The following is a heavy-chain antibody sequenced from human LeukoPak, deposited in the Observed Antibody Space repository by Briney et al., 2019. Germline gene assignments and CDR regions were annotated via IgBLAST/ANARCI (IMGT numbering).Heavy chain of an antibody. J-gene: IGHJ2*01. CDR1: GGSVSSGSYY. D-gene: IGHD6-13*01. Sequence: SETLSLTCTVSGGSVSSGSYYWSWIRQPPGKGLEWIGYIYYSGSTNYNPSLKSRVTISVDTSKNQFSLKPSSVTAADTAVYYCARDSGKNYSSSWYKARKASYWYFDLWGRGTLVTVSS. V-gene: IGHV4-61*01. CDR3: ARDSGKNYSSSWYKARKASYWYFDL. CDR2: IYYSGST.